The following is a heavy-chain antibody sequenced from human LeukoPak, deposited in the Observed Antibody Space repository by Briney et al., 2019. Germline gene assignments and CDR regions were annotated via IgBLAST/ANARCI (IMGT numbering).Heavy chain of an antibody. Sequence: SETLSLTCTVSGYSISNFYYWGWIRQPPGKGLERIGSIDYSGNTNYNPSLKSRVTISVDMSKNQFSLKLRSVTAADTAVYYSARVLFTMVRGVIPGDYWGQGTLVTVSS. CDR3: ARVLFTMVRGVIPGDY. D-gene: IGHD3-10*01. CDR1: GYSISNFYY. V-gene: IGHV4-38-2*02. CDR2: IDYSGNT. J-gene: IGHJ4*02.